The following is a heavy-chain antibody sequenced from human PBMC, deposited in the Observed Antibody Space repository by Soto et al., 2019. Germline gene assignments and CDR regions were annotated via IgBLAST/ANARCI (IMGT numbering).Heavy chain of an antibody. J-gene: IGHJ4*02. D-gene: IGHD1-7*01. CDR1: GFTFSSYA. CDR3: VRRVSGNYDY. Sequence: EVQLAESGGGMVQPGGSLRLSCVASGFTFSSYAMHWVRQAPGKGLEYVSSISSNGGTTYYGTSVKGRFTISRDNSKNTLYLQMGSLRAEDMAVYYCVRRVSGNYDYWGQGTLVTVSS. CDR2: ISSNGGTT. V-gene: IGHV3-64*01.